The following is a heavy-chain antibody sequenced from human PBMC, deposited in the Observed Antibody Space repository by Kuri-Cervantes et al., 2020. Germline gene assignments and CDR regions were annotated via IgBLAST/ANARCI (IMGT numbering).Heavy chain of an antibody. CDR3: AREEGGGLERFDY. CDR1: GFTFSSYS. J-gene: IGHJ4*02. D-gene: IGHD1-1*01. Sequence: GESLKISCAASGFTFSSYSMNWVRRAPGKGLEWVSSISSSSSYIYYADSVKGRFTISRDNAKNSLYLQMNSLRAEDTAVYYCAREEGGGLERFDYWGQGTLVTVSS. CDR2: ISSSSSYI. V-gene: IGHV3-21*01.